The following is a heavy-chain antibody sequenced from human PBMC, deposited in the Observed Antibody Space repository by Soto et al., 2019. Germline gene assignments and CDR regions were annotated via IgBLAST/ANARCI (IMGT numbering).Heavy chain of an antibody. J-gene: IGHJ6*02. CDR2: IVVGSGNT. CDR1: GFTFTSSA. D-gene: IGHD3-3*01. CDR3: AAVDPDFWSGYYYYYGMDV. V-gene: IGHV1-58*01. Sequence: ASVKVSCKASGFTFTSSAVQWVRQARGQRLEWIGWIVVGSGNTNYAQKFQERVTITRDMSTSTAYMELSSLRSEDTAGYYCAAVDPDFWSGYYYYYGMDVWGQGTTVTVSS.